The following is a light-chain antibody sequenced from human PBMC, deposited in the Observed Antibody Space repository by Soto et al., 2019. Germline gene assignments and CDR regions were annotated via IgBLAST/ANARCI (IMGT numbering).Light chain of an antibody. CDR1: QSISNY. J-gene: IGKJ4*02. Sequence: DIVLTQSPATLSLSPGERATLSCRASQSISNYLVWYQQKPGQAPRLLIYNASNRATGIPARFSGSGSGTDFTLTISSREPEDFSINYCQQRCNRHPLTFGGGTKVEIK. CDR2: NAS. CDR3: QQRCNRHPLT. V-gene: IGKV3-11*01.